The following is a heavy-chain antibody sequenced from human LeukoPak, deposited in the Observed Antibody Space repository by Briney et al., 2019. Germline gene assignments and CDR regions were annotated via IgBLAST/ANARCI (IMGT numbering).Heavy chain of an antibody. V-gene: IGHV1-69*06. J-gene: IGHJ6*03. CDR2: IIPIFGTA. CDR1: GGTFSSYA. D-gene: IGHD2-2*01. CDR3: ASRAPGVVVVPAANPIGYYYYYMDV. Sequence: GASVKVSCKASGGTFSSYAISWVRQAPGQGLEWMGGIIPIFGTANYAQKFQGRVTITADKSTSTAYMELSSLRSEDTAVYYCASRAPGVVVVPAANPIGYYYYYMDVWGKGTTVTVSS.